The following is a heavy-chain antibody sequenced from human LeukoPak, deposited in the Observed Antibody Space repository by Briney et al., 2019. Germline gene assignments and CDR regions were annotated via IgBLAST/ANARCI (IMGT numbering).Heavy chain of an antibody. CDR2: INPNSGGT. D-gene: IGHD3-3*01. Sequence: SVKVSCKASGYTFTGYYMHWVRQAPGQGLEWMGWINPNSGGTNYAQKFQGRVTMTRDTSISTAYMELSRLRSDDTAVYYCARDHTIFGVVIYRFDYWGQGTLVTVSS. V-gene: IGHV1-2*02. CDR3: ARDHTIFGVVIYRFDY. CDR1: GYTFTGYY. J-gene: IGHJ4*02.